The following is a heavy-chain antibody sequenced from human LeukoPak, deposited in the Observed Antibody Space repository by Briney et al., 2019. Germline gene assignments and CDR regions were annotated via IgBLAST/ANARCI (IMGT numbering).Heavy chain of an antibody. Sequence: GSSVKVSCKASGGTFSSYTISWVRQAPGQGLEWMGRIIPILGIANYAQKFQGRVTITADKSMSTAYMELSSLRSEDTAVYYCASRYVSYDFWSGYPDTKKRYYYYGMDVWGQGTTVTVSS. J-gene: IGHJ6*02. CDR1: GGTFSSYT. D-gene: IGHD3-3*01. CDR2: IIPILGIA. V-gene: IGHV1-69*02. CDR3: ASRYVSYDFWSGYPDTKKRYYYYGMDV.